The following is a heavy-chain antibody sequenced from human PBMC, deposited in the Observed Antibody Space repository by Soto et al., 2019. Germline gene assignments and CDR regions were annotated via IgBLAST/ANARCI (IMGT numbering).Heavy chain of an antibody. CDR2: IYWDDDK. D-gene: IGHD5-18*01. J-gene: IGHJ4*02. CDR3: AHSEHTAMGSYYFDY. CDR1: GFSLSTSGVG. Sequence: QITLKESGPTLVKPTQTLTLTCTFSGFSLSTSGVGVGWIRQPPGKALEWLALIYWDDDKRYSPSLKSRLTITKDTSKNQVVLTMTNMDPVDTATYYCAHSEHTAMGSYYFDYWGQGTLDTVSS. V-gene: IGHV2-5*02.